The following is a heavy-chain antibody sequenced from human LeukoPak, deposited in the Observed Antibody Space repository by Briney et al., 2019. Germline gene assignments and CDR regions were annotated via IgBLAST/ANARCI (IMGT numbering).Heavy chain of an antibody. CDR2: ITDDGSNT. J-gene: IGHJ4*02. Sequence: GGSLRLSRVASGFTFSSYWMHWVRQAPGQGLVWVSRITDDGSNTGYADSVKGRFTISRDNAGNTLYLQMTNLRVEDTAVYYCTRNNWGIDYWGQGALVSVSS. D-gene: IGHD7-27*01. V-gene: IGHV3-74*01. CDR3: TRNNWGIDY. CDR1: GFTFSSYW.